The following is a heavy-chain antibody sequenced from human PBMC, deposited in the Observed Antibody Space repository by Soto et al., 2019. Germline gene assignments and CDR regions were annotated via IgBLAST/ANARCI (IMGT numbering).Heavy chain of an antibody. Sequence: ASLKVSCKYSGYTFTSCDINWVRQANGQGLEWMGWMNPNSGNTGYAQKFQGRVTMTRNTSISTAYMELSSLRSEDTAVCYCARGKRGYSYGYDYWGQGTLVTVFS. J-gene: IGHJ4*02. CDR2: MNPNSGNT. CDR1: GYTFTSCD. D-gene: IGHD5-18*01. CDR3: ARGKRGYSYGYDY. V-gene: IGHV1-8*01.